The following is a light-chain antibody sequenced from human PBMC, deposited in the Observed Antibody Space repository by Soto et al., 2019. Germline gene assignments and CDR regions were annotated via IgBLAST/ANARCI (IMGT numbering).Light chain of an antibody. CDR3: QQYSSYPWT. CDR2: DAS. Sequence: IHLTLYPWAMSTPLGEGLTMTYRASQSISNWFAWHQQRPGKAPRLLIYDASSTPSGVPSRCSGSGSGTDFTLTISRLEPDDFATYYWQQYSSYPWTFGQGTKVDIK. CDR1: QSISNW. J-gene: IGKJ1*01. V-gene: IGKV1-5*01.